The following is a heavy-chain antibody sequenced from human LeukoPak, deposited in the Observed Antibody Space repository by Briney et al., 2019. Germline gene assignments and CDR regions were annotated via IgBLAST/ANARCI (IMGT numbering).Heavy chain of an antibody. V-gene: IGHV4-61*01. CDR2: IYYSGST. CDR1: GGSVSSGSYY. CDR3: ARGDTSHYGMDV. D-gene: IGHD2/OR15-2a*01. J-gene: IGHJ6*02. Sequence: SETLSLTCTVSGGSVSSGSYYWSWIRQPPGKGLEWIGYIYYSGSTNYNPSLKSRVTISVDTSKNQFSLKLSSVTAADTAVYYCARGDTSHYGMDVWGQGTTVTVSS.